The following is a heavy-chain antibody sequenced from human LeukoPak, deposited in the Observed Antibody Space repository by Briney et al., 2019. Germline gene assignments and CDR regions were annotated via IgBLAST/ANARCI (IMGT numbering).Heavy chain of an antibody. V-gene: IGHV3-7*04. Sequence: GGSLRLSCAASGFTFTTYWMNWVRQAPGKGREWVANIKQDGGEKNYVDSVKGRFTISRDNAQTSLYLQMNGLRAEDTAVYYCARGPWGLGYWGQGTLVTVSS. CDR3: ARGPWGLGY. CDR2: IKQDGGEK. CDR1: GFTFTTYW. J-gene: IGHJ4*02. D-gene: IGHD1-26*01.